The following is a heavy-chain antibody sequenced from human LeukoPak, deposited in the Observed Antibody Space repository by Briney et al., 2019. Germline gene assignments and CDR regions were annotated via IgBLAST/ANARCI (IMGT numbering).Heavy chain of an antibody. D-gene: IGHD6-13*01. CDR1: GDPISSDDYY. CDR3: ARSKIVPGDIRYSSFDAFDI. V-gene: IGHV4-61*09. CDR2: VNARGTT. J-gene: IGHJ3*02. Sequence: SETLSLTCTVSGDPISSDDYYWSWIRQSAGKGLEWIGHVNARGTTNYNPSVQSRVTLSVDVSKNRVSLKMTSVTAADTAVYYCARSKIVPGDIRYSSFDAFDIWGQGTKVTVSS.